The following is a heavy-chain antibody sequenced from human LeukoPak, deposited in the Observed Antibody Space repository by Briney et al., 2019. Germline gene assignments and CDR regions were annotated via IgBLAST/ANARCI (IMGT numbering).Heavy chain of an antibody. Sequence: SQTLSLTSTVSGGSISSGGYYWSWIRQHPGKGLEWIGYIYYSGSTYYNPSLKSRVTISVDTSKNQFSLKLSSVTAADTAVYYCAFGNDSSGYYSIDYWGQGTLVTVSS. CDR1: GGSISSGGYY. V-gene: IGHV4-31*03. D-gene: IGHD3-22*01. CDR2: IYYSGST. J-gene: IGHJ4*02. CDR3: AFGNDSSGYYSIDY.